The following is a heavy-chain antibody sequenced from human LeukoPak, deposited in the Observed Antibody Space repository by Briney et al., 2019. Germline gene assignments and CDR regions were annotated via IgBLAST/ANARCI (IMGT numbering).Heavy chain of an antibody. CDR3: VRDNYSYRLDV. V-gene: IGHV3-7*03. J-gene: IGHJ4*02. CDR1: GFTFSSYW. D-gene: IGHD2-21*01. CDR2: IKTDGSQI. Sequence: GGSLRLSCVASGFTFSSYWMTWVRQAPGKGLEWVANIKTDGSQIYYVDSVKGRFTISRDNAKNSLYLHMNSLRAEDTAIYYCVRDNYSYRLDVWGQGTLVTVSS.